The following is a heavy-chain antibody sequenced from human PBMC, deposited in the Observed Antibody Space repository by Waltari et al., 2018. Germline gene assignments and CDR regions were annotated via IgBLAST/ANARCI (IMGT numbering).Heavy chain of an antibody. CDR2: ISVIGNT. Sequence: QVQLQESGPGLVKPSETLSLTCIVSGTSITNYYWSWIRQPPGKGLEWIGLISVIGNTKYNPSLKRRVTISGDTSKNQFSLKMSAVTAADTAVFYCARMSGAAAGKFDYWGQGTLVTVSS. D-gene: IGHD6-13*01. CDR1: GTSITNYY. J-gene: IGHJ4*02. V-gene: IGHV4-59*01. CDR3: ARMSGAAAGKFDY.